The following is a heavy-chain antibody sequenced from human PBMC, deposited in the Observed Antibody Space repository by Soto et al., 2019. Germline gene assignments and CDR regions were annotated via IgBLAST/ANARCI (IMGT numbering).Heavy chain of an antibody. V-gene: IGHV4-30-4*01. J-gene: IGHJ4*02. D-gene: IGHD2-8*01. CDR1: GGSISSGDYY. CDR3: ARVCIVLKVYAIDH. CDR2: IYYSGST. Sequence: SETLSLTCTVSGGSISSGDYYWSWIRQPPGKGLEWIGYIYYSGSTYYNPSLKSRVTISVDTSKNQFSLKLSSVTAADTAVYYCARVCIVLKVYAIDHWGQGTLVPVSS.